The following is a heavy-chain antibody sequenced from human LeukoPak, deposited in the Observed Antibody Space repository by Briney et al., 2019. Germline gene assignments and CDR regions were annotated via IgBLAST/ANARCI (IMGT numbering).Heavy chain of an antibody. Sequence: PSETLSLTCAVSGYSISSGYYWGWIRQPPGKGLEWIGSIYYSGSTYYNPSLKSRVTISVDTSKNQFSLKLSSVTAADTAVYYCARQVIVVVPPNAFDIWGQGTMVTVSS. CDR2: IYYSGST. CDR3: ARQVIVVVPPNAFDI. D-gene: IGHD3-22*01. J-gene: IGHJ3*02. V-gene: IGHV4-38-2*01. CDR1: GYSISSGYY.